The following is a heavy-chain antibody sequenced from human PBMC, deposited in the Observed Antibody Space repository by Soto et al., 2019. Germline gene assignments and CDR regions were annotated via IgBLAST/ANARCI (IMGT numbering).Heavy chain of an antibody. D-gene: IGHD5-12*01. CDR1: GFTFSSYA. CDR2: ISYDGSNK. CDR3: ARDIVATNSEYFQH. V-gene: IGHV3-30-3*01. J-gene: IGHJ1*01. Sequence: GGSLRLSCAASGFTFSSYAMHWVRQAPGKGLEWVAVISYDGSNKYYADSVKGRFTISRDNSKNTLYLQMNSLRAEDTAVYYCARDIVATNSEYFQHWGQGTLVTVSS.